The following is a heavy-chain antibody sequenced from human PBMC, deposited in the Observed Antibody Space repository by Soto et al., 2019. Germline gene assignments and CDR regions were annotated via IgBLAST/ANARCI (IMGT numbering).Heavy chain of an antibody. V-gene: IGHV3-23*01. CDR1: GFTFSNYA. J-gene: IGHJ4*02. D-gene: IGHD6-19*01. Sequence: EVRLLESGGGLVQPGGYLRLSCAASGFTFSNYAMNWVRQAQGKGLEWVSTISGSGGSPYYADSVKGRFTISRDNSKNTLYLQMNSLRAGDSAIYYCAKEGTSGLYYFDYWGQGTLVTVSS. CDR3: AKEGTSGLYYFDY. CDR2: ISGSGGSP.